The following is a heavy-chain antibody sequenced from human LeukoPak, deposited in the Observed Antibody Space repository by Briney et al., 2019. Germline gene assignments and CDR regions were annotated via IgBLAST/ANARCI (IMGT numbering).Heavy chain of an antibody. CDR3: AMGSSGWGYDY. Sequence: SQTLSLTCTVSGGSISSGSYYWSWIRQPAGQGLEYIGRMYTSGSTNYNPSLKSRVTISVDTSKNQFSLKLSSVTAADTAVYYCAMGSSGWGYDYWGQGTLVTVSS. CDR2: MYTSGST. J-gene: IGHJ4*02. D-gene: IGHD6-19*01. V-gene: IGHV4-61*02. CDR1: GGSISSGSYY.